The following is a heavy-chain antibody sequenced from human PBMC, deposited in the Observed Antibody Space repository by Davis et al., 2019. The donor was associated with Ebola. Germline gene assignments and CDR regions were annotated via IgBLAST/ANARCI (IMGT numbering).Heavy chain of an antibody. CDR3: AKEGGGQQLANFDY. D-gene: IGHD6-13*01. J-gene: IGHJ4*02. Sequence: GESLKISCAASGFIFRTYTMHWVRQAPGKGLEWVAVIPYDGNDISYAESVRGRFTISRDNSKNTLYLQMNSLRAEDTALYYCAKEGGGQQLANFDYWGQGTLVTVSS. CDR2: IPYDGNDI. V-gene: IGHV3-30*04. CDR1: GFIFRTYT.